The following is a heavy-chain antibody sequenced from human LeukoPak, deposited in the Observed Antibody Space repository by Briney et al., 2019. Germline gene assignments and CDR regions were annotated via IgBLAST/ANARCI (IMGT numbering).Heavy chain of an antibody. V-gene: IGHV3-21*01. CDR2: ISSSSSYI. CDR1: GFTFSNYS. Sequence: PGGPLRLSCAASGFTFSNYSMNWVRQAPGKGLEWVSSISSSSSYIYYADSVKGRFTISRDNAKNSLYLQMNSLRAEDTAVYYCAELGITMIGGVWGKGTTVTISS. J-gene: IGHJ6*04. D-gene: IGHD3-10*02. CDR3: AELGITMIGGV.